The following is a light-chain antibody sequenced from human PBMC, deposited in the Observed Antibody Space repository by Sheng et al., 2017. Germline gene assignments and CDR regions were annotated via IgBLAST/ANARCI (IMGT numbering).Light chain of an antibody. J-gene: IGKJ4*01. CDR3: QQRRT. CDR2: DAS. CDR1: QSISGSY. V-gene: IGKV3D-20*02. Sequence: EIVLTQSPGTLSLSPGERATLSCRASQSISGSYLAWYQQKPGQAPRLLIYDASNRATGIPARFSGSGSGTDFTLTISSLEPEDFAVYYCQQRRTFGGGTKVEIK.